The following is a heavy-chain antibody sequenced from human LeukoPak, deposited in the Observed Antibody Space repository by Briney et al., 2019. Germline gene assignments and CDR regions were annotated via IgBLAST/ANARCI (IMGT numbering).Heavy chain of an antibody. Sequence: GGSLRLSCAASGFTFSNAWMSWVRQAPGKGLEWVGRIKSKTDGGTTDYAAPVKGRFTISRDDSKNTLYLQMNSLKTEDTAVYYCTTARVVYCSGGSCYSLPWEPPSDYWGQGTLVTVSS. CDR2: IKSKTDGGTT. CDR3: TTARVVYCSGGSCYSLPWEPPSDY. V-gene: IGHV3-15*01. CDR1: GFTFSNAW. J-gene: IGHJ4*02. D-gene: IGHD2-15*01.